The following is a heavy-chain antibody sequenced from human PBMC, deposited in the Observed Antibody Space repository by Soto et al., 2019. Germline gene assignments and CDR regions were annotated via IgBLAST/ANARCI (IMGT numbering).Heavy chain of an antibody. CDR2: IYHSGST. V-gene: IGHV4-30-2*01. J-gene: IGHJ5*02. CDR1: GGSFTSGGYS. Sequence: RQLQKSGAGLVNPSQPLSLTCAVSGGSFTSGGYSWSWIRQPPGKGLEWIGYIYHSGSTYNNPSLQSRVTISVDRSKNQFSLKLSFVTAADTAVYYCARVPDRWGQGTLVTVSS. D-gene: IGHD2-2*01. CDR3: ARVPDR.